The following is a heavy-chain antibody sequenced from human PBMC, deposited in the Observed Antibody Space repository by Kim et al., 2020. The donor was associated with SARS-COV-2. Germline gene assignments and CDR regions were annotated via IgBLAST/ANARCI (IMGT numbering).Heavy chain of an antibody. Sequence: ASVKVSCKASGYTFTSYDINWVRQATGQGLEWMGWMNPNSGNTGYAQKFQGRVTMTRNTSISTAYMELSSLRSEDTAVYYCARAKAHQYDYVWGSYRYYFDYWGQGTLVTVSS. J-gene: IGHJ4*02. CDR1: GYTFTSYD. CDR2: MNPNSGNT. V-gene: IGHV1-8*01. D-gene: IGHD3-16*02. CDR3: ARAKAHQYDYVWGSYRYYFDY.